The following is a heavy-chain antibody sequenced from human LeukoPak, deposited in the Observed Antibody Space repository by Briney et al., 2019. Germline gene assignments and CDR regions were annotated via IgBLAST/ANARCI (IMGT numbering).Heavy chain of an antibody. CDR3: ARGLEYSSSWSFDY. D-gene: IGHD6-13*01. CDR2: IYHSGST. Sequence: SGTLSLTCAVSGGSISSSNWWSWVRQPPGKGLEWIGEIYHSGSTNYNPSLKSRVTISVDKSKNQFSLKLSSVTAADTAVYYCARGLEYSSSWSFDYWGQGTLVTVSS. J-gene: IGHJ4*02. CDR1: GGSISSSNW. V-gene: IGHV4-4*02.